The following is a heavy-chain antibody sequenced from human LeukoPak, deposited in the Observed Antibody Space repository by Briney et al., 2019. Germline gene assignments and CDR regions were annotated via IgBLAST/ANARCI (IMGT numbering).Heavy chain of an antibody. J-gene: IGHJ3*02. Sequence: SETLSLTCTVSGGSISSSSYYWGWIRQPPGKGLEWIGSIYYSGSTYYNPSLKSRVTISVDTSKNQFSLKLSSVTAADTAVYYCARYHVAFDIWGQGTMVTVSS. CDR3: ARYHVAFDI. D-gene: IGHD1-14*01. V-gene: IGHV4-39*07. CDR1: GGSISSSSYY. CDR2: IYYSGST.